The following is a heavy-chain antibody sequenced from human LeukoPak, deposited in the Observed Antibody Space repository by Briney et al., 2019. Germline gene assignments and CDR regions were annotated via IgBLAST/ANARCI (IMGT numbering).Heavy chain of an antibody. CDR1: GFTFSSYA. Sequence: GRSLRLSCAASGFTFSSYAMHWVRQAPGKGLEWVAVISYDGSNKYYADSVKGRFTISRDNSKNTLYLQMNSLRAEDTAVYYCARDRIPAATGGYYYYGMDVWDQGTTVTVSS. V-gene: IGHV3-30-3*01. CDR3: ARDRIPAATGGYYYYGMDV. J-gene: IGHJ6*02. D-gene: IGHD2-2*01. CDR2: ISYDGSNK.